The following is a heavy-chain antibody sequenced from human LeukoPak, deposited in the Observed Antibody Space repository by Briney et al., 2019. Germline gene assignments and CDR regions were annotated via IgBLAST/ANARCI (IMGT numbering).Heavy chain of an antibody. J-gene: IGHJ3*02. CDR2: INPSGGST. V-gene: IGHV1-46*01. Sequence: ASVKVSCKASGYTFTSYYMHWVRQAPGQGLEWMGIINPSGGSTNYAQKFQGRVTMTSDTSTRSVYMELSSLRSEDTAVYYCARVSYDTSGSQGFDIWGQGTMVTVSS. CDR1: GYTFTSYY. CDR3: ARVSYDTSGSQGFDI. D-gene: IGHD3-22*01.